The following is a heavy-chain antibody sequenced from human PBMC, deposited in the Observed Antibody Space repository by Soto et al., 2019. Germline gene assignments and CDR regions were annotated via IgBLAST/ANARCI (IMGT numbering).Heavy chain of an antibody. D-gene: IGHD3-10*01. CDR2: IYYSGIT. Sequence: SETLSLTCTVSGSSINNYYWSWIRQPPGKGLEWIGHIYYSGITKYNPSLKSQITISVDTSKNQFSLRPSSVTAADTAVYYCARLGTEASGIYHPDYCGQGTLVTVSS. CDR3: ARLGTEASGIYHPDY. CDR1: GSSINNYY. J-gene: IGHJ4*02. V-gene: IGHV4-59*08.